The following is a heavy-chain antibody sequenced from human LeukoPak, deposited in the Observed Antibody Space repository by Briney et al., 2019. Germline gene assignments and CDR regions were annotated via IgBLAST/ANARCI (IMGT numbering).Heavy chain of an antibody. CDR1: GGSISSYY. Sequence: SETLSLTCTVSGGSISSYYWSWIRQPPGKGLEWIGYVYYSGSTNYNPSLKSRVTISIDTSKNQFSQMLSSVTSAATAVSDGASDPEVVPAETWFDPWGQGTLATVSS. D-gene: IGHD2-2*01. V-gene: IGHV4-59*01. CDR3: ASDPEVVPAETWFDP. CDR2: VYYSGST. J-gene: IGHJ5*02.